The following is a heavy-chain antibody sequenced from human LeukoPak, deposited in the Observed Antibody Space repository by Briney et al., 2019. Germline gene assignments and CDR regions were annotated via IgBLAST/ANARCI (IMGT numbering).Heavy chain of an antibody. D-gene: IGHD3-22*01. CDR1: GFTFSSYW. Sequence: SGGSLRLSCAASGFTFSSYWMSWVRQAPGKGLEWVANIKQDGSEKYYVDSVKGRFTISRDNAKNSLYLQMNSLRAEDTALYYCARDMDEYDSSGYSDTLDYWGQGTPVTVSA. J-gene: IGHJ4*02. CDR3: ARDMDEYDSSGYSDTLDY. V-gene: IGHV3-7*01. CDR2: IKQDGSEK.